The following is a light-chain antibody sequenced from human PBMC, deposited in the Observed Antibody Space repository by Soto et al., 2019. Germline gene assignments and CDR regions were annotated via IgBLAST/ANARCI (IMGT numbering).Light chain of an antibody. J-gene: IGKJ1*01. CDR3: QQDNNWWT. CDR1: QSISSN. V-gene: IGKV3-15*01. CDR2: GAS. Sequence: EIVMTQSPATLSVSPGERATLSCRASQSISSNLAWYQQKPGQGPRLLIYGASTRATGIPARFSGSGAGTEFPLTSSSRQSEDFAVYYCQQDNNWWTFGRGTKVEIK.